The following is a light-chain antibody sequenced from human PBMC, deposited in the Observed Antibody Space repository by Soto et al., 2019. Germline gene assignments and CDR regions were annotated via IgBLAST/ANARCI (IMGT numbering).Light chain of an antibody. J-gene: IGLJ2*01. V-gene: IGLV2-11*01. CDR1: SSDVGGYNY. CDR3: CSYAGRFGVL. CDR2: DVT. Sequence: QSALTQPRSVSGSPGQSVTISCTGTSSDVGGYNYVSWYQQHPDKAPKLMVYDVTERPSGVPDRFSGSKSGNLASLTISGLQAEDEADYYCCSYAGRFGVLFGGGTKVTVL.